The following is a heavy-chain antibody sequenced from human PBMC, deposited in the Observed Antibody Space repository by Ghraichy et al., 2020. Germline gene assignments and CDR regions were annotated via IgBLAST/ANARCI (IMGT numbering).Heavy chain of an antibody. CDR3: VKGIIRTGDPHSVFDY. Sequence: GGSLRLSCAASGFTFSTYTMGWVRQAPGKGLEWVSAISGPGNSIPYEDSVKGRFTISRDNSKNTLYLQMTSLRADDTAVYYCVKGIIRTGDPHSVFDYWGQGTLVTVSS. CDR1: GFTFSTYT. CDR2: ISGPGNSI. J-gene: IGHJ4*02. V-gene: IGHV3-23*01. D-gene: IGHD7-27*01.